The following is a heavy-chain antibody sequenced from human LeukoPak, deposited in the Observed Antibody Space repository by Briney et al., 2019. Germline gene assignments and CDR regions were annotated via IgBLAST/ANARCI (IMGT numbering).Heavy chain of an antibody. D-gene: IGHD3-22*01. CDR1: GFAFSNYN. CDR2: ISGSSSFI. J-gene: IGHJ4*02. CDR3: ARDGLQAYYDSSGFLDY. V-gene: IGHV3-21*01. Sequence: GGSLRLSCAASGFAFSNYNINWVRQAPGKGLEWVSSISGSSSFISYADSVKGRFTISRDNAKNSLYLQMDSLRAEDTAVYYCARDGLQAYYDSSGFLDYWGQGTLVTVSS.